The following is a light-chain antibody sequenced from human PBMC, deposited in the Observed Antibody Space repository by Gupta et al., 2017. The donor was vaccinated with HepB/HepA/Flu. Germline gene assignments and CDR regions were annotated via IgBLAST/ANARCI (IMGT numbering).Light chain of an antibody. V-gene: IGLV3-1*01. CDR3: QAWDSSTVV. Sequence: SYELTQPPPVSVSPGQTASITCSGDKLGDKYACWYQQKPGQSPVLVIYQDSKRPSGIPERFSGSNSGNTPTLTISGTQAMDEADYYCQAWDSSTVVFGGGTKLTVL. J-gene: IGLJ2*01. CDR2: QDS. CDR1: KLGDKY.